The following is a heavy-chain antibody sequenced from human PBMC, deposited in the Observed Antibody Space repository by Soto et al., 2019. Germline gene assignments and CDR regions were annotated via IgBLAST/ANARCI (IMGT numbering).Heavy chain of an antibody. CDR3: VKWHTSNFDSLPFTGSDF. J-gene: IGHJ4*02. Sequence: GGSLRLSCVGSGFTFSDSVMAWVRQAPGKGLEWLSVMSGDGRTRYALSVTGRFTISRDNSKNTLYLQMRSLRAEDAAAYYCVKWHTSNFDSLPFTGSDFWGQGTQVTVS. V-gene: IGHV3-23*01. D-gene: IGHD3-22*01. CDR2: MSGDGRT. CDR1: GFTFSDSV.